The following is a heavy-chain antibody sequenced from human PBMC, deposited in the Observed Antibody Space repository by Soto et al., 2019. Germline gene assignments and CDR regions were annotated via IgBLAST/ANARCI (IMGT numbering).Heavy chain of an antibody. CDR1: GFTVSSNY. Sequence: GVSLRLSCAASGFTVSSNYMSWVRQAPGKGLEWVSVIYSGGSTYYADSVKGRFTISRDNSKNTLYLQMNSLSAEDTAVYYCARGGVRITIFGVAPELENPFDYWGQGTLVTVSS. CDR3: ARGGVRITIFGVAPELENPFDY. D-gene: IGHD3-3*01. V-gene: IGHV3-53*01. CDR2: IYSGGST. J-gene: IGHJ4*02.